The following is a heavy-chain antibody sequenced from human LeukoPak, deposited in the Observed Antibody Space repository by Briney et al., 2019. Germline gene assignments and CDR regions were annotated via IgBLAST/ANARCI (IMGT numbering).Heavy chain of an antibody. Sequence: SETLSLTCAVSGGSISSSNWWSWVRQPPGKGLEWIGEIYHSGSTNYNPSLKGRVTISVDKSKNQFSLRLSSVTAADTAVYYCARDGPYYYDSSGYIPDAFDIWGQGTMVTVSS. CDR2: IYHSGST. CDR1: GGSISSSNW. D-gene: IGHD3-22*01. CDR3: ARDGPYYYDSSGYIPDAFDI. J-gene: IGHJ3*02. V-gene: IGHV4-4*02.